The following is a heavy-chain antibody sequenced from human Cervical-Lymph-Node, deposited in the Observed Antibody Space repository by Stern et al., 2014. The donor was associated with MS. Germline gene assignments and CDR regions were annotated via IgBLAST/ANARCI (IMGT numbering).Heavy chain of an antibody. J-gene: IGHJ4*02. CDR2: IYPGDSDT. CDR1: GFSFTSYW. CDR3: ARRLHSTSWVEN. V-gene: IGHV5-51*01. D-gene: IGHD2-2*01. Sequence: VQLLQPGAEVKKPGESLKISCKGSGFSFTSYWIGWVRQMPGKGLEWMGIIYPGDSDTRYSPSFRGQVTISADKSINTAYLQWSSLKASDTAMYYCARRLHSTSWVENWGQGTLVTVSS.